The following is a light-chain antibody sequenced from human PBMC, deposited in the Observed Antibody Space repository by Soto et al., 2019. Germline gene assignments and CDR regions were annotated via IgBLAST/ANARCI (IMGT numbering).Light chain of an antibody. CDR3: QQYNNWPLT. J-gene: IGKJ4*01. Sequence: DIVLTQSPGTLSLSPGERATLSCRASQSVSSSYFAWYQQKPGQPPRLLIYGASTRATGMPARFSGSGSGTEFTLTISSLQSEDFAVYYCQQYNNWPLTFGGGTKVDIK. V-gene: IGKV3-15*01. CDR1: QSVSSSY. CDR2: GAS.